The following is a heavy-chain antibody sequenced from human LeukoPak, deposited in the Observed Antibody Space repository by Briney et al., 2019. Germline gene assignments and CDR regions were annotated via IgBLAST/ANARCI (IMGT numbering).Heavy chain of an antibody. CDR3: ARSYYGESESSAGTDY. V-gene: IGHV1-2*02. J-gene: IGHJ4*02. CDR2: LNPHSGGA. Sequence: GASVKVSCQASGYTFTAYYIYWVRQAPGQGLESMGWLNPHSGGATYAQKFQGRVTMTRDTSTNTAYTELTRLKLDDTAVYFCARSYYGESESSAGTDYWGQGTLVTVSS. CDR1: GYTFTAYY. D-gene: IGHD3-22*01.